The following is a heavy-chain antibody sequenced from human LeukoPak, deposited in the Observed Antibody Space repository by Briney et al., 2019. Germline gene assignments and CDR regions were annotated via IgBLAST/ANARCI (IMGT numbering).Heavy chain of an antibody. CDR2: ISGSGGST. D-gene: IGHD6-13*01. Sequence: GGSLRLSCAASGFTFSSYAMRWVRQAPGKGLEWVSAISGSGGSTYYGGSVKGRFTISRDNSKNTLYLQMNSLRAEDTAVYNCAKVASSSWYLYYYYGMDVWGQGTTVTVSS. CDR3: AKVASSSWYLYYYYGMDV. CDR1: GFTFSSYA. V-gene: IGHV3-23*01. J-gene: IGHJ6*02.